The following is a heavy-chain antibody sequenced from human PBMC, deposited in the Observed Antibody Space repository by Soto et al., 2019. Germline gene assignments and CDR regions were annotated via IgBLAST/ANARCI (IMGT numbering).Heavy chain of an antibody. D-gene: IGHD3-16*01. V-gene: IGHV1-8*01. CDR3: ARRLTSGYYYYMDV. Sequence: ASVQVSCKASGYTFTNYDVNWVRQATGQGLEWMGWMNPNSGNTGYAQKFQGRVTMTRNTSISTAYMELSSLRSEDTAVYYCARRLTSGYYYYMDVWGEGTTVTVSS. CDR1: GYTFTNYD. J-gene: IGHJ6*03. CDR2: MNPNSGNT.